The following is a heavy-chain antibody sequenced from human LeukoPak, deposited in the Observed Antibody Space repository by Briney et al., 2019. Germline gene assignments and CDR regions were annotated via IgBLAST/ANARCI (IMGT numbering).Heavy chain of an antibody. CDR2: INHSGST. CDR1: GGSFSGYY. Sequence: PSETLSLTCAVYGGSFSGYYWSWMRQPPGKGLEWIGEINHSGSTNYNPSLKSRVTISVDTSKNQFSLKLSSVTAADTAVYYCARVRGSSLGDYVWGSYRQYYFDYWGQGTLVTVSS. V-gene: IGHV4-34*01. D-gene: IGHD3-16*02. CDR3: ARVRGSSLGDYVWGSYRQYYFDY. J-gene: IGHJ4*02.